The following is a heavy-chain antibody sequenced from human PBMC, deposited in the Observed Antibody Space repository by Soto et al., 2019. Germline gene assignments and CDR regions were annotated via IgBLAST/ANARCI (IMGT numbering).Heavy chain of an antibody. CDR3: AKGLLIMVRKFIIPPQHYYGMDV. CDR1: GFTFSSYA. Sequence: GGSLRLSCAASGFTFSSYAMSWVRQAPGKGLEWVSAISGSGGSTYYADSVKGRFTISRDNSKNTLYLQMNSLRAEDTAVYYCAKGLLIMVRKFIIPPQHYYGMDVWGQGPTVTVS. D-gene: IGHD3-10*01. V-gene: IGHV3-23*01. CDR2: ISGSGGST. J-gene: IGHJ6*02.